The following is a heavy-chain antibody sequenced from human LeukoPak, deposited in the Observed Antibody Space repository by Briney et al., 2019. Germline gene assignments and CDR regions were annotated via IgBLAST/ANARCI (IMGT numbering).Heavy chain of an antibody. D-gene: IGHD2-8*01. CDR1: GDSISSFY. V-gene: IGHV4-59*12. CDR2: IYHNGIT. J-gene: IGHJ5*02. Sequence: SETLSLTCTVSGDSISSFYWSWIRQPPGKGLEWIGYIYHNGITNYNPFLKSRVTISIDTSKTQFSLKLSSVTAADTAVYYCARLRYCTNGVCPWGQGTLVTVSS. CDR3: ARLRYCTNGVCP.